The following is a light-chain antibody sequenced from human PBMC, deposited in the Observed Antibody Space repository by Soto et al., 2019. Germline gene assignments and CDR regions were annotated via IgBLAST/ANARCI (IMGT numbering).Light chain of an antibody. CDR1: QSVSNNF. CDR2: GAS. J-gene: IGKJ4*01. Sequence: IVLMQSPGTLSLSPGERATLSCRASQSVSNNFLAWYQQKPCQAPRLLIDGASSRATGTPDRFSGSGSVTDFTLTISRLEPEDFAVYYCQQYGTSPPLTFGGGTKVEIK. V-gene: IGKV3-20*01. CDR3: QQYGTSPPLT.